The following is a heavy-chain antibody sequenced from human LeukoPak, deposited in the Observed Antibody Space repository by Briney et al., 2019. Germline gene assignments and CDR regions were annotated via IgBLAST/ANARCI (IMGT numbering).Heavy chain of an antibody. J-gene: IGHJ4*02. V-gene: IGHV3-23*01. CDR2: IFGGGET. CDR1: RFSFTSYA. CDR3: ARDNGGVDY. D-gene: IGHD2-8*01. Sequence: RGSLRLSCAASRFSFTSYATTWVRQAPGKGPEWLSTIFGGGETYYAESVKGRFTITRDNAKNTLNLQMNSLSAEDTAVYYCARDNGGVDYWGQGTLVTVSS.